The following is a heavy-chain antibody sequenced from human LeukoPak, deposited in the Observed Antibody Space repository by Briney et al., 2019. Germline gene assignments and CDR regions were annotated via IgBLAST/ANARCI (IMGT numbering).Heavy chain of an antibody. CDR3: AKEHVSPYSGSYFGAFDY. CDR2: IRVSGST. CDR1: GFTFSSYA. D-gene: IGHD1-26*01. V-gene: IGHV3-23*01. J-gene: IGHJ4*02. Sequence: SGGSLRLSCTTSGFTFSSYALSWVRQAPGKGLEWVSGIRVSGSTYYPDSVTGRFTISRDNSKNTLYLQMNSLRAEDTAVYYCAKEHVSPYSGSYFGAFDYWGQGTLVTVSS.